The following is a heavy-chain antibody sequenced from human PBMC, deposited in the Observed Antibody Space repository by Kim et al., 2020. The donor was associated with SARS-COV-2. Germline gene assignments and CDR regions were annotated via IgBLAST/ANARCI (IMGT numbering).Heavy chain of an antibody. Sequence: YADSGKGRFTISRDISSNTVYLQMNSLTAEDTALYYCAKGGEMAATSRYFDYWGQGSLVTVSS. J-gene: IGHJ4*02. V-gene: IGHV3-23*01. D-gene: IGHD3-16*01. CDR3: AKGGEMAATSRYFDY.